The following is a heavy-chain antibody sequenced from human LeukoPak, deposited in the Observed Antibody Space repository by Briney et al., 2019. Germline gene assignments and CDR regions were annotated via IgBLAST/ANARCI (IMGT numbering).Heavy chain of an antibody. D-gene: IGHD6-13*01. V-gene: IGHV3-23*01. CDR2: ISGSGHST. CDR1: GFTFSNYA. Sequence: GGSLRLSCAASGFTFSNYAMSWVRQAPGKGLEWVSAISGSGHSTYYADSVKGRFTISRDNSKNTLYLQMNSLRAEDTAAYYCAKEGSSWFEGYFDYWGQGTLVTVSS. J-gene: IGHJ4*02. CDR3: AKEGSSWFEGYFDY.